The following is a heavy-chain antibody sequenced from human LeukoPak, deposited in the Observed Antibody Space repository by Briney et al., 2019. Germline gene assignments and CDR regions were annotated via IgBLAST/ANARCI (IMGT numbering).Heavy chain of an antibody. V-gene: IGHV4-31*03. CDR1: GVSISSGGYY. J-gene: IGHJ5*02. Sequence: SETLSLTCTVSGVSISSGGYYWSWLRQHPGKGLEWIGHIYYSGSTYYNPSLKSRVTISVDTSKNQFSLKLSSVTAADTAVYYCASSTLSHNWFDPWGQGTLVTVSS. CDR2: IYYSGST. CDR3: ASSTLSHNWFDP. D-gene: IGHD5/OR15-5a*01.